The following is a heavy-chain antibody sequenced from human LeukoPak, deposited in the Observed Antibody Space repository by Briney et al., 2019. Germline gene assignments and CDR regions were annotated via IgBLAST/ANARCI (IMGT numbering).Heavy chain of an antibody. CDR3: ATVVGYYDSSGYLDC. V-gene: IGHV1-18*01. CDR2: ISAYNGST. D-gene: IGHD3-22*01. CDR1: GYTFTSYG. Sequence: GASVKVSCKASGYTFTSYGISWVRQAPGQGLEWMGWISAYNGSTNYAQKLQGRVTMTTDTSTSTAYMELRSLRSDDTAVYYCATVVGYYDSSGYLDCWGQGTLVTVSS. J-gene: IGHJ4*02.